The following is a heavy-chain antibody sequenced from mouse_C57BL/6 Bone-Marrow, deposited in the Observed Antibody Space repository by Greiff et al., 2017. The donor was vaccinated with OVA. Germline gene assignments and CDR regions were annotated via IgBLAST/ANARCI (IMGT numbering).Heavy chain of an antibody. J-gene: IGHJ3*01. V-gene: IGHV5-4*01. D-gene: IGHD2-4*01. CDR1: GFTFSSYA. CDR2: ISDGGSYT. CDR3: ARDGDYDWFAY. Sequence: EVMLVESGGGLVKPGGSLKLSCVASGFTFSSYAMSWVRQTPEKRLEWVATISDGGSYTYYPDNVKGRFTISRDNAKNNLYLQMSHLKSEDTAMYYCARDGDYDWFAYWGQGTLVTVSA.